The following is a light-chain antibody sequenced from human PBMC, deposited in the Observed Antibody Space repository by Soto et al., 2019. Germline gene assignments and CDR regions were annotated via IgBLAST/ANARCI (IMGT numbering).Light chain of an antibody. Sequence: DIQMTQSPSSLSASVGDRVTITCQASQDISTYLNWYQHKPGKAPKLLIYGASNLETGVPLRFSGSGSGTRFTFTINSLQPEDIATYYCQQYDNIPSFGSGTKVDIK. CDR1: QDISTY. CDR3: QQYDNIPS. CDR2: GAS. V-gene: IGKV1-33*01. J-gene: IGKJ3*01.